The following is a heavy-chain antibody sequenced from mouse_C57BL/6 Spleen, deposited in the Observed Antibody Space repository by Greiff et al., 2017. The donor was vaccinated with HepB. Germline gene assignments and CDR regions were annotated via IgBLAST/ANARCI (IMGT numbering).Heavy chain of an antibody. CDR2: IYPRSGNT. V-gene: IGHV1-81*01. CDR1: GYTFTSYG. CDR3: ARRETVAVDY. J-gene: IGHJ2*01. Sequence: QVQLKESGAELARPGASVKLSCKASGYTFTSYGISWVKQRPGQGLEWIGEIYPRSGNTYYNEKFKGKATLTADKSSSTAYMELRSLTSEDSAVYFCARRETVAVDYWGQGTTLTVSS. D-gene: IGHD1-1*01.